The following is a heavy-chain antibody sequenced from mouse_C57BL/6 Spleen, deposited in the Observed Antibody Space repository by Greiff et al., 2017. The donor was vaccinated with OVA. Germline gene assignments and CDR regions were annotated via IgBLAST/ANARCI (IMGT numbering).Heavy chain of an antibody. D-gene: IGHD1-1*01. Sequence: QVQLQQPGAELVKPGASVKMSCKASGYTFTSYWITWVKQRPGQGLEWIGDIYPGSGSTNYNEKFKSKATLTVDTSSSTAYMQLSSLTSEDSAVYYCARWGFITTVVGRDYWGQGTAVTVSS. CDR3: ARWGFITTVVGRDY. V-gene: IGHV1-55*01. J-gene: IGHJ4*01. CDR2: IYPGSGST. CDR1: GYTFTSYW.